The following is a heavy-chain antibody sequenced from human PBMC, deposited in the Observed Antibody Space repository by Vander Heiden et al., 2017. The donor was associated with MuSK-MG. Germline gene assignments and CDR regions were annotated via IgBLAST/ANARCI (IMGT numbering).Heavy chain of an antibody. Sequence: EVQLVESGGGLVQPGGSLRLSCAASGFTFSSYWMSWVRQAPGKGLEWVANIKQDGSEKYYVDSVKGRFTISRDNAKNSLYLQMNSLRAEDTAVYYCAREITTVVTDYYYFDYWGQGTLVTVAS. CDR3: AREITTVVTDYYYFDY. J-gene: IGHJ4*02. D-gene: IGHD4-17*01. CDR1: GFTFSSYW. CDR2: IKQDGSEK. V-gene: IGHV3-7*01.